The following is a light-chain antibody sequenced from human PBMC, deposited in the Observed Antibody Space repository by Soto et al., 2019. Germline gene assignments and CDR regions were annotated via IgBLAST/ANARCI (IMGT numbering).Light chain of an antibody. CDR3: QQRSNWPWT. CDR1: QSVSSY. J-gene: IGKJ1*01. V-gene: IGKV3-11*01. Sequence: EIVLTQSPGTLSLSPGERATLSCRASQSVSSYLAWYQQKPGQAPRLLIYDASNRATGIPARFSGSGSGTEFTLTISSLQPEDFAVYYCQQRSNWPWTFGQGTKVDIK. CDR2: DAS.